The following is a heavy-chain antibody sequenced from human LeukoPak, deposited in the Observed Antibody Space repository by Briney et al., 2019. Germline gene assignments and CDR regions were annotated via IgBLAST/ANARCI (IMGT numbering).Heavy chain of an antibody. V-gene: IGHV3-74*01. J-gene: IGHJ6*02. CDR3: AREQTPTTDYYYYGMDV. CDR2: NNRDGSET. D-gene: IGHD1-14*01. CDR1: GFPLRSSW. Sequence: GGSLRLSCTASGFPLRSSWMHSARQAPGKGLVWVSNNNRDGSETRYADCVEGRFTISIDNAKNSMYLQMNSLRAEDTAVYYCAREQTPTTDYYYYGMDVWGQGTTVTVSS.